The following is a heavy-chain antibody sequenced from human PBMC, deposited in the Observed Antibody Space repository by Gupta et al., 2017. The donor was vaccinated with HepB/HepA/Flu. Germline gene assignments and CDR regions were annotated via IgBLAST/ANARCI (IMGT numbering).Heavy chain of an antibody. CDR3: ARGGFSPGNVAPYWYFDL. J-gene: IGHJ2*01. V-gene: IGHV3-23*01. CDR2: ISGNGDGT. D-gene: IGHD2-15*01. CDR1: RFSFHNYA. Sequence: GSLRLTCEASRFSFHNYAMTWVRQAPGKRLEWISNISGNGDGTYYADPVKGRFTMSRDNSKNVLYLQMNSLRPEETAIYYCARGGFSPGNVAPYWYFDLWCR.